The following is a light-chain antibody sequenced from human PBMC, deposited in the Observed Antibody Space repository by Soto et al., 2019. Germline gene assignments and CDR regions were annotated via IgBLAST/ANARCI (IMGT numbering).Light chain of an antibody. CDR1: SDYVGAYDF. Sequence: QSALTQPASVSGSPGQSITISCTGTSDYVGAYDFVSWYQEHPGKAPKLMIYDVTHRPSGVSNRFSGSKSGNTASLTISGLQAEDEADYYCSSYTSSSTFYVFGTGTKVTVL. J-gene: IGLJ1*01. CDR3: SSYTSSSTFYV. V-gene: IGLV2-14*03. CDR2: DVT.